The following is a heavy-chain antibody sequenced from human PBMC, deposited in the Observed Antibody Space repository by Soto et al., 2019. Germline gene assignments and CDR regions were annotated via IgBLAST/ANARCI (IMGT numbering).Heavy chain of an antibody. V-gene: IGHV3-30-3*01. J-gene: IGHJ6*02. Sequence: PGGSLRLSCAASGFTFSSYAMHWVRQAPGKGLEWVAVISYDGSNKYYADSVKGRFTISRDNSKNTLYLQMNSLRAEDTAVYYCARGDYGGSNYYYYYGMDVWGQGTTVTVSS. CDR3: ARGDYGGSNYYYYYGMDV. CDR2: ISYDGSNK. CDR1: GFTFSSYA. D-gene: IGHD4-17*01.